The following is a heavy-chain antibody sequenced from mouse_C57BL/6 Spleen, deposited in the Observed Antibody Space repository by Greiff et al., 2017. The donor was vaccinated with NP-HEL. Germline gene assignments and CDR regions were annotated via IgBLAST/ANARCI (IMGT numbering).Heavy chain of an antibody. D-gene: IGHD1-1*01. V-gene: IGHV1-80*01. CDR2: IYPGDGDT. Sequence: VQLQQSGAELVKPGASVKISCKASGYAFSSYWMNWVKQRPGKGLEWIGQIYPGDGDTNYNGKLKGKATLTADKSSSTAYMQLSSLTSEASAVSFCARRWGCYYVSFDYWGQGTTLTVSS. J-gene: IGHJ2*01. CDR1: GYAFSSYW. CDR3: ARRWGCYYVSFDY.